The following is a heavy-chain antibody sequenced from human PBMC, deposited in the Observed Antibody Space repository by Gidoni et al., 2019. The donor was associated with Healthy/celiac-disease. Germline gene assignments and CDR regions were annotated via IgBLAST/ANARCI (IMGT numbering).Heavy chain of an antibody. CDR1: GSTFTGYY. D-gene: IGHD3-22*01. J-gene: IGHJ4*02. V-gene: IGHV1-2*02. CDR2: INPNSGGT. Sequence: QVQLVPPGAEVKKPGAPVQVSCTASGSTFTGYYMHWVRQAPGQGLEWMGWINPNSGGTNYAQKFQGRVTMTRDTSISTAYMELSRLRSDDTAVYYCARWFYDSSGYDYWGQGTLVTVSS. CDR3: ARWFYDSSGYDY.